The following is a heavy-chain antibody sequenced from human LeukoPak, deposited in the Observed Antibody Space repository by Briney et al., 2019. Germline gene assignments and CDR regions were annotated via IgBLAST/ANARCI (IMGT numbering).Heavy chain of an antibody. D-gene: IGHD6-19*01. J-gene: IGHJ4*02. CDR2: IYTSGST. CDR1: GGFISSGSYY. V-gene: IGHV4-61*02. Sequence: SQTLSLTCTVSGGFISSGSYYWSWIRQPAGKGLEWIGRIYTSGSTNYNPSLKSRVTISVDTSKNQFSLKLSSVTAADTAVYYCAREPDSSGWGFDYWGQGTLVTVSS. CDR3: AREPDSSGWGFDY.